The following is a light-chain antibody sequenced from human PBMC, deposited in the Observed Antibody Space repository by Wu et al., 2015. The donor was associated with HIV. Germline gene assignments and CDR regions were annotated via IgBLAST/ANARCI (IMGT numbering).Light chain of an antibody. CDR1: QSISSY. Sequence: DIQMTQSPSSLSASVGDRVTITCRASQSISSYLNWYQQKPGKAPKLLIYAASSLQSGVPSRFSGSGSGTDFTLTISSLQPEDFATYYCQQSYSTPVSFGQGTKAGDQT. V-gene: IGKV1-39*01. CDR3: QQSYSTPVS. J-gene: IGKJ2*03. CDR2: AAS.